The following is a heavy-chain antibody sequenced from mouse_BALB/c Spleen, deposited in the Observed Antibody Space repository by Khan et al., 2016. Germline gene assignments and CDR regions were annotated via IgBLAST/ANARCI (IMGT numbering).Heavy chain of an antibody. CDR3: ARTARIKY. D-gene: IGHD1-2*01. CDR2: ISYSGST. V-gene: IGHV3-2*02. CDR1: GYSITSGYG. J-gene: IGHJ2*01. Sequence: EVQLQESGPGLVKPSQSLSLTCTVAGYSITSGYGWNWIRQFPGNKLEWMGYISYSGSTNYNPSLKSRISITRDTSKNQFFLQLNSVTTEDIATYYCARTARIKYWGQGTTLTVSS.